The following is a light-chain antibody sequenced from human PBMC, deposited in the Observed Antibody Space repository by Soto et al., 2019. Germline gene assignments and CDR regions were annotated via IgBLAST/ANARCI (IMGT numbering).Light chain of an antibody. Sequence: DIQMTQSPSSLSASVGDRVTITCRASQGISTYLNWYQQKPGKAPKVLIYAASSLQSGVPSRFSGSGSGTEFTLTISSLQPDDFATYYCQQYNSYSTFGQGTKVDIK. CDR1: QGISTY. V-gene: IGKV1-16*01. CDR3: QQYNSYST. J-gene: IGKJ1*01. CDR2: AAS.